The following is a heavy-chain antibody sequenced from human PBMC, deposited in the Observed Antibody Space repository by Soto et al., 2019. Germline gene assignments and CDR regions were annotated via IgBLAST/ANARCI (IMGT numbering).Heavy chain of an antibody. CDR2: IYYSGST. V-gene: IGHV4-59*01. CDR1: GGSISSYY. J-gene: IGHJ5*02. CDR3: ARVSPHPMEDGDYVWFDP. D-gene: IGHD4-17*01. Sequence: QVQLQESGPGLVKPSETLSLTCTVSGGSISSYYWSWIRQPPGKGLEWIGYIYYSGSTNYNPSLKSRVTISVDTSENQFSLKLSSVTAADTAVYYCARVSPHPMEDGDYVWFDPWGQGTLVTVSS.